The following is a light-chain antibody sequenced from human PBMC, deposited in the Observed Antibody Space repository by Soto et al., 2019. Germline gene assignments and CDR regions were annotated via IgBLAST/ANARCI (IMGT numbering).Light chain of an antibody. V-gene: IGLV2-14*01. CDR2: EVS. J-gene: IGLJ3*02. Sequence: QSALTQPASVSGSPEQSITISCTGTSSDVGGYNFVSWYQQHPGKAPKLMIFEVSNRPSGVSNRFSGSKSGDTASLTISGLQAEDEADYYCSSYTSDTTLVFGGGTQLTVL. CDR1: SSDVGGYNF. CDR3: SSYTSDTTLV.